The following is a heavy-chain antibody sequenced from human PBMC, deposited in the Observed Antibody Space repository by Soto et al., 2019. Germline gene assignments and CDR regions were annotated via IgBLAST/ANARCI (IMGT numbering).Heavy chain of an antibody. V-gene: IGHV3-74*01. CDR2: INSDGSST. Sequence: GGSLRLSCSASGFIFSSHWMHWVRQSAEKGLVWVSRINSDGSSTAYADSVKGRFTISRDNAKNTLYLQMNSLRAEDTAVYYCASAKIGDYFQVYWGQGTRVTVSS. J-gene: IGHJ4*02. D-gene: IGHD4-17*01. CDR1: GFIFSSHW. CDR3: ASAKIGDYFQVY.